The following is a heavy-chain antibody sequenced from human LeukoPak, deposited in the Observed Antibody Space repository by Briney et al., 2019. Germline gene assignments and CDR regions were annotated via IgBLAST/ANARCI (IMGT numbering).Heavy chain of an antibody. D-gene: IGHD1-20*01. J-gene: IGHJ4*02. Sequence: SETLSLTCTVSGGSVSSGSYYWSWIRQPPGKGLEWIGYVYYSGSTDYNPSLKSRVTISVDTSKNQFSLKLSSVTAADTAVYYCARVNTWTFYFGYGGQGPLVTVSS. CDR2: VYYSGST. CDR1: GGSVSSGSYY. CDR3: ARVNTWTFYFGY. V-gene: IGHV4-61*01.